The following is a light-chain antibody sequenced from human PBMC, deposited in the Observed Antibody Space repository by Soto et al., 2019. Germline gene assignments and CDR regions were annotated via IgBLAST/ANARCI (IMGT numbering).Light chain of an antibody. V-gene: IGLV2-14*03. CDR2: DVN. Sequence: QSALSQPASMSGSPGQSITISCTGTSSDVGGYNYVSWYRQYPGKAPNLIIYDVNNRPSEVSNRFSGSKSGNTASLTISGLQAEDEADYYCSSHSSSSTLVVFGGGTKLTVL. CDR1: SSDVGGYNY. J-gene: IGLJ2*01. CDR3: SSHSSSSTLVV.